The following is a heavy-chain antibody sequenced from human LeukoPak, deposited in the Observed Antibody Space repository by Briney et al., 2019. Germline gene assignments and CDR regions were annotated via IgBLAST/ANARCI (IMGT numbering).Heavy chain of an antibody. V-gene: IGHV1-69*05. CDR3: ARPSGYYYLNWFDP. J-gene: IGHJ5*02. D-gene: IGHD3-22*01. CDR2: IIPIFGTA. CDR1: GGTFSSYA. Sequence: GSSVKVSCKASGGTFSSYAISWVRQAPGQGLEWMGGIIPIFGTANYAQKFQGRVTITTGESTSTAYMELSSLRSEDTAVYYCARPSGYYYLNWFDPWGQGTLVTVSS.